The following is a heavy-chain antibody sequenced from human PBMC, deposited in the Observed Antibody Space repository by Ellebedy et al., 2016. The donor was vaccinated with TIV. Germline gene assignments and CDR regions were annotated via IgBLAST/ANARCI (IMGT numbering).Heavy chain of an antibody. CDR1: GFTFDDYA. Sequence: SLKISCAASGFTFDDYAMNWVRQAPGKGLEWVSGISWNSGSIGYADSVKGRFTISRDNAKNSLYLQMNSLRAEDTALYYCAKDHEIAVAGTFDYWGQGTLVTVSS. J-gene: IGHJ4*02. D-gene: IGHD6-19*01. CDR2: ISWNSGSI. V-gene: IGHV3-9*01. CDR3: AKDHEIAVAGTFDY.